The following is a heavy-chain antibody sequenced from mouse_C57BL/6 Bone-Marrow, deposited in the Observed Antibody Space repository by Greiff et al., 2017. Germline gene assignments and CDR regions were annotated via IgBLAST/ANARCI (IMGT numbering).Heavy chain of an antibody. Sequence: EVKVEESGGGLVQPGGSMKLSCVASGFTFSNYWMNWVRQSPGKGLEWVAQISPKSDNYAYHYAVSVKGRFTISRNDSKSSVYQLMNNIRAEDAGIYYCNHDCGSSYGYFDVWGTGTTVTVSS. D-gene: IGHD1-1*01. CDR2: ISPKSDNYAY. CDR1: GFTFSNYW. J-gene: IGHJ1*03. V-gene: IGHV6-3*01. CDR3: NHDCGSSYGYFDV.